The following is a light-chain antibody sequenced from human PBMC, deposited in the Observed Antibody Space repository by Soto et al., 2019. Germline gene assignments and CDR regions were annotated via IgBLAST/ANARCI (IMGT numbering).Light chain of an antibody. CDR3: QQYDYWPPIT. Sequence: EIVMTQSPATLSVSPGERVTLSCRASQSVSSNLAWYQQKPGQAPRLLIYGASTRATGSPARFSGSGSGTVFTLTINSLQSEDFAVYYCQQYDYWPPITFGQGTRLEIK. CDR2: GAS. V-gene: IGKV3-15*01. CDR1: QSVSSN. J-gene: IGKJ5*01.